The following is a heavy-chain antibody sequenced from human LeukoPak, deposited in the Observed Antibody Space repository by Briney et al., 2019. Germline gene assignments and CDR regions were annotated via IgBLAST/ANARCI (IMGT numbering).Heavy chain of an antibody. CDR1: GYTFTSYA. CDR3: ARGRLRDYEPSFDY. J-gene: IGHJ4*02. V-gene: IGHV1-3*01. CDR2: INAGNGNT. D-gene: IGHD4-17*01. Sequence: ASVTVSCKASGYTFTSYAMHWVRQAPGQRLEWMGWINAGNGNTKYSQKFQGRVTITRDTSASTAYMELSSLRSEDTAVYYCARGRLRDYEPSFDYWGQGTLVTVSS.